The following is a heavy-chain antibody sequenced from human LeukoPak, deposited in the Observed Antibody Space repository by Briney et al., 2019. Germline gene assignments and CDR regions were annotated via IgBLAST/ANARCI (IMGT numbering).Heavy chain of an antibody. CDR1: GFTFSNYA. J-gene: IGHJ3*02. CDR3: AKDPRKGWDDAFDI. Sequence: PGGSLRLSCAASGFTFSNYAMTWVRQAPGKGLEWVSAVSGSGGTTYYADSVKGRFTISRDNSKNTLYLQMNSLRAEDTAVYYCAKDPRKGWDDAFDIWGQGTMVTVSS. V-gene: IGHV3-23*01. D-gene: IGHD6-19*01. CDR2: VSGSGGTT.